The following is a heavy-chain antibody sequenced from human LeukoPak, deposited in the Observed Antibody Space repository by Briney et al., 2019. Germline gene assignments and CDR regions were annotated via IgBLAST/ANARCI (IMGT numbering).Heavy chain of an antibody. D-gene: IGHD3-3*01. J-gene: IGHJ4*02. CDR3: ARVAIFGVVLPTGLFDF. CDR1: GFTFSSYW. Sequence: PGGSLRLSCAASGFTFSSYWMTWVRQAPGKGLEWVANIKQDGSEKYYVDSLKGRFTISRDNAKSSLYLQVNSLRAEDTAVYYCARVAIFGVVLPTGLFDFWGQGILVTVSS. CDR2: IKQDGSEK. V-gene: IGHV3-7*01.